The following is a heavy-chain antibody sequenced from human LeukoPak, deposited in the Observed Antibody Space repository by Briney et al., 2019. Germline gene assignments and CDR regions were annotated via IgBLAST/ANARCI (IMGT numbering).Heavy chain of an antibody. V-gene: IGHV4-30-4*01. CDR2: IYYSGST. CDR3: ARSVVVTARRNAFDI. Sequence: SETLSLTCTVSGGSLNDHYWSWIRQPPGKGLEWIGYIYYSGSTYYNPSLKSRVTISVDTSKNQFSLKLSSVTAADTAVYYCARSVVVTARRNAFDIWGQGTMVTVSS. D-gene: IGHD2-21*02. J-gene: IGHJ3*02. CDR1: GGSLNDHY.